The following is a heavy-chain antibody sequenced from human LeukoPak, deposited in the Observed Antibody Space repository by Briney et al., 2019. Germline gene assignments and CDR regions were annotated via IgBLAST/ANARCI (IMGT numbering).Heavy chain of an antibody. J-gene: IGHJ4*02. CDR1: GGSISSGGYY. CDR2: IYYSGST. Sequence: PSQTLSLTCTVSGGSISSGGYYWRWIRQHPGKGLEWIGYIYYSGSTYYNPSLKSRVTISVDTSKNQFSLKLSSVTAADTAVYYCARVTRPPNFDYWGQGTLVTVSS. V-gene: IGHV4-31*03. CDR3: ARVTRPPNFDY.